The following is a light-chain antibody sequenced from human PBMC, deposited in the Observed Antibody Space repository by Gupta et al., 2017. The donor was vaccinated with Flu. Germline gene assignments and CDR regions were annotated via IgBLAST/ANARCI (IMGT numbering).Light chain of an antibody. J-gene: IGKJ2*01. CDR3: QQYNSYPYT. V-gene: IGKV1-5*03. CDR2: KAS. CDR1: QNIPNW. Sequence: DIQMTQPPSTLSASVGDRVTITCRASQNIPNWLAWFQQKPGKAPKLLIYKASSLESGVPSRFSGSGSEAEFTLTISSLQPDDFATYYCQQYNSYPYTFGQGTKLEIK.